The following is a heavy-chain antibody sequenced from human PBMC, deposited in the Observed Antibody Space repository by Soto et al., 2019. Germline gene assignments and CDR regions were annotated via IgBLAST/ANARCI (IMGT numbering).Heavy chain of an antibody. V-gene: IGHV4-30-4*08. CDR3: GKVLLGATRQTGFDS. CDR2: VYHTGTT. J-gene: IGHJ4*02. D-gene: IGHD2-15*01. CDR1: WGTVRDDDRY. Sequence: FLPLSLPWIVAWGTVRDDDRYWSWNRHLPGKGLEWIANVYHTGTTYYNPSLKSRVSMSVDTSQNQFSLKLTSVTAADTAVYYCGKVLLGATRQTGFDSCGQRTLV.